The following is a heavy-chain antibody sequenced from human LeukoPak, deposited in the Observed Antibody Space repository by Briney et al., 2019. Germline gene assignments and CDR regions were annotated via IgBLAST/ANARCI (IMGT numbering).Heavy chain of an antibody. Sequence: PGGSLRLSCAASGFTFSNYVMGWVRQDPGKGLQWVSIINGSGSFTSYADSVKGRFTISRDNSKNTLYLQMNSLRAEDTAVYYCASPITSGWHAGFDYWGQGTLVTVSS. CDR3: ASPITSGWHAGFDY. D-gene: IGHD6-19*01. CDR1: GFTFSNYV. CDR2: INGSGSFT. V-gene: IGHV3-23*05. J-gene: IGHJ4*02.